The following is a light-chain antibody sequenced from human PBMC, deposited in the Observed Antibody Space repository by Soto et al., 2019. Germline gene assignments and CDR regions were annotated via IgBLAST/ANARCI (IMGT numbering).Light chain of an antibody. CDR3: QQYGSSPLVT. CDR2: GAS. V-gene: IGKV3-20*01. J-gene: IGKJ5*01. CDR1: QSVSSSY. Sequence: EIVLTQSPGTLSLSPGARATLSCRASQSVSSSYLAWYQQKPAQAPRLLIYGASSRATGIPDRFSGSGSGTDFTLTISRLEPEDFAVYYCQQYGSSPLVTFGQGTRLEMK.